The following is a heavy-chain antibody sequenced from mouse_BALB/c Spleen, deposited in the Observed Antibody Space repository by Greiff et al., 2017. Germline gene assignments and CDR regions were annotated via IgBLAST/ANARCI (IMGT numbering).Heavy chain of an antibody. CDR2: ICPGDGDT. CDR1: GYAFSSSW. CDR3: ASLYYDYGGRYFAY. Sequence: VQLQQSGPELVKPGASVKISCKASGYAFSSSWMNWVKQRPGQGLEWIGRICPGDGDTNYNEKFKGKATFTADTSSNTAYMQLSSLTSEDSAVYYCASLYYDYGGRYFAYWGQGTTLTVSS. J-gene: IGHJ2*01. V-gene: IGHV1-82*01. D-gene: IGHD2-4*01.